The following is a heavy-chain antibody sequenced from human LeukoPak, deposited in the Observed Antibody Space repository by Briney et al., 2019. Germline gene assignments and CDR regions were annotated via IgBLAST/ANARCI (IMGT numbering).Heavy chain of an antibody. Sequence: RTGGSLRLSCAASGFTFSSYSMNWVRQVPGKGLEWVSSISSSSSYIYYADSVKGRFTISRDNAKNSLYLQMNSLRAEDTAVYYCAKTITTIVVAYDAFDVWGQGTMVTVSS. V-gene: IGHV3-21*04. CDR3: AKTITTIVVAYDAFDV. J-gene: IGHJ3*01. D-gene: IGHD3-22*01. CDR1: GFTFSSYS. CDR2: ISSSSSYI.